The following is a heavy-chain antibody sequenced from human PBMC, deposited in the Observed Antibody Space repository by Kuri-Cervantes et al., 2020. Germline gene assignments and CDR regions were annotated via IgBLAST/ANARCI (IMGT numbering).Heavy chain of an antibody. CDR1: GFTFSSYA. D-gene: IGHD6-13*01. V-gene: IGHV3-30-3*01. Sequence: GGSLRLSCAASGFTFSSYAMHWVRQAPGKGLEWVAVISYDGSNKYYADSVKGRFTISRDNSKNTLYLQMNSLRAEDTAVYYCATSRTYSSSWYLGSFDPWGQGTLVTVSS. J-gene: IGHJ5*02. CDR2: ISYDGSNK. CDR3: ATSRTYSSSWYLGSFDP.